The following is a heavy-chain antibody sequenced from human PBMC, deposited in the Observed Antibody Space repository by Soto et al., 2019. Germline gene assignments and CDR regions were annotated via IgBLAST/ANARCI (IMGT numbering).Heavy chain of an antibody. J-gene: IGHJ4*02. V-gene: IGHV1-69*13. CDR2: IIPIFGTA. CDR1: GGTFSSYA. D-gene: IGHD3-22*01. CDR3: ARYYDSSGPFDY. Sequence: VKVSCKASGGTFSSYAISWVRQAPGQGLEWMGGIIPIFGTANYAQKFQGRVTITADESTSTAYMELSSLRSEDTAVYYCARYYDSSGPFDYWGQGTLVTVSS.